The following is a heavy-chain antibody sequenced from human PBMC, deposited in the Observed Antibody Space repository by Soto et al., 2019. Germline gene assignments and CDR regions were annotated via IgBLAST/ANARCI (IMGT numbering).Heavy chain of an antibody. CDR2: IIPIFGTA. V-gene: IGHV1-69*13. CDR1: GGTFSSYA. J-gene: IGHJ5*02. Sequence: ASVKVSCKASGGTFSSYAISWVRQAPGQGLEWMGGIIPIFGTANYAQKFQGRVTITADESTSTAYMELSSLRSEDTAVYYCATLDVRFGGGVSWGQGTRVTVSS. D-gene: IGHD3-16*01. CDR3: ATLDVRFGGGVS.